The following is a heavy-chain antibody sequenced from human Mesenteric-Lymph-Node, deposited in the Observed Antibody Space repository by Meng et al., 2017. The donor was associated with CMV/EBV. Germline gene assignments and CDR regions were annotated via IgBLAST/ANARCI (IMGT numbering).Heavy chain of an antibody. Sequence: GESLISCAASGFTFSSYAMSWVRQAPGKGLEWVSYISSSGSTIYYADSVKGRFTISRDNAKNSLYLQMNSLRAEDTAVYYCARALVVPAAPNWFDPWGQGTLVTVSS. CDR3: ARALVVPAAPNWFDP. D-gene: IGHD2-2*01. CDR1: GFTFSSYA. J-gene: IGHJ5*02. CDR2: ISSSGSTI. V-gene: IGHV3-48*04.